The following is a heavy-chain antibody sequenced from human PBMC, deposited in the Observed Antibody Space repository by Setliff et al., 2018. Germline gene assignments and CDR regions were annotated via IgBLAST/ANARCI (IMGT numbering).Heavy chain of an antibody. D-gene: IGHD6-25*01. CDR3: ARGGTFRYFDY. V-gene: IGHV4-59*02. J-gene: IGHJ4*02. CDR1: GGSVTSHY. Sequence: PSETLSLTCAVSGGSVTSHYWSWIRQPPGKGLEWIGYVYYSGTAYYNPSLKSRVTVIVDTSKNQFSLRLSSVTAADTAVYYCARGGTFRYFDYWGQGTPVTVS. CDR2: VYYSGTA.